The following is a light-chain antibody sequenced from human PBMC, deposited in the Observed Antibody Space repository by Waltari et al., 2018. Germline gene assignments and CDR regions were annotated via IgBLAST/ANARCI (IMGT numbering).Light chain of an antibody. V-gene: IGKV3-11*01. J-gene: IGKJ1*01. CDR2: DTS. CDR1: QSVRSY. Sequence: EIVLTQSPATLSLSPGERATLSCRASQSVRSYLAWYQQKPGQAPRLLIYDTSNRASGTPARFSGSGSGTEFTLTISSLQSEDFAVYYCQQYNNWPPWTFGQGTKVEIK. CDR3: QQYNNWPPWT.